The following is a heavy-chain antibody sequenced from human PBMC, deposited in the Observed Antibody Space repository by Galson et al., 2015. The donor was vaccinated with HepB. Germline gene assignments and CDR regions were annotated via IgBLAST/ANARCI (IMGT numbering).Heavy chain of an antibody. CDR2: ISYDGNNK. CDR3: AKGWKGIRPLGD. Sequence: SLRLSCAASGFIFSSYGMHWVRQAPGKGLEWVAVISYDGNNKYYADSVKGRFTISRDNSKNTLYLEMNSLRAEDTALYYCAKGWKGIRPLGDWGQGTLVTVSA. CDR1: GFIFSSYG. D-gene: IGHD1-1*01. J-gene: IGHJ4*02. V-gene: IGHV3-30*18.